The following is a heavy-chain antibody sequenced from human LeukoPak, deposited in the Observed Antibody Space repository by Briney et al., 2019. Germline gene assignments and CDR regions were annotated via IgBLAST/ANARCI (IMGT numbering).Heavy chain of an antibody. CDR1: GFTFRDYY. CDR3: ATYRYYYDSSGSGMDV. Sequence: GGSLRLSCAASGFTFRDYYMSWFRQAPGKGLEWVSYISRSGSTRYYADSVKGRFTISRDNAKNSLYLQMNSLRAEDTAVYYCATYRYYYDSSGSGMDVWGQGTTVTVSS. J-gene: IGHJ6*02. V-gene: IGHV3-11*01. CDR2: ISRSGSTR. D-gene: IGHD3-22*01.